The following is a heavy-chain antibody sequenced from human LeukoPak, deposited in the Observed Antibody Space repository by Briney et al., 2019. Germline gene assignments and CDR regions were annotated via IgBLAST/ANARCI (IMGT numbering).Heavy chain of an antibody. D-gene: IGHD3-10*01. V-gene: IGHV3-30*04. CDR1: GFTLSSYA. CDR2: ISYDGSNK. CDR3: ARSGELWVFYYCYMGV. Sequence: GGSLRLSCAASGFTLSSYAMHWVRQAPGKGLEWVAVISYDGSNKYYADSVKGRFTISRDNSKNTLSLQMNSLRAEDTAVYYCARSGELWVFYYCYMGVWGKGTTVTISS. J-gene: IGHJ6*03.